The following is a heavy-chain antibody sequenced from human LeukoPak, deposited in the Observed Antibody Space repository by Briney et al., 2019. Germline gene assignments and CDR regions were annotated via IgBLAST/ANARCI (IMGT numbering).Heavy chain of an antibody. CDR3: ARDHFRDGYNPQRY. V-gene: IGHV3-48*03. CDR1: GFTFSSYE. Sequence: GGSLRLSCAASGFTFSSYEMNWVRQAPGKGLEWVSYISSSGSTIYYADSVKGRFTISRDNAKNSLYLQMNSLRAEDTAVYYCARDHFRDGYNPQRYWGQGTLVTVSS. CDR2: ISSSGSTI. D-gene: IGHD5-24*01. J-gene: IGHJ4*02.